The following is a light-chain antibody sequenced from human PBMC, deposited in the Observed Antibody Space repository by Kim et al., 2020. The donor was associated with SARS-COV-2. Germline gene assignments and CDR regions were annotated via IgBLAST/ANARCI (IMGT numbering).Light chain of an antibody. CDR2: DVS. Sequence: QSALTQPASVSGSPGQSITISCTGTTSDVGGYNHVSWFQQYPGKAPKLMFYDVSERPSGVSNRFSGSKSGNTASLTISGLQAEDEADYYCSSYTSSSTWVFGGGTKVTVL. J-gene: IGLJ3*02. V-gene: IGLV2-14*01. CDR3: SSYTSSSTWV. CDR1: TSDVGGYNH.